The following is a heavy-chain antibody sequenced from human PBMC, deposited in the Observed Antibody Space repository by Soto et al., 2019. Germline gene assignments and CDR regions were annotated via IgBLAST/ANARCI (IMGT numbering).Heavy chain of an antibody. CDR2: IYYSGST. Sequence: ASETLSLTCTVSGGSISNGMYYWIWIRQHPGKGLEWIGSIYYSGSTYYTPSLKSRCTISVDTSKNHFSLKLNSVTAADTAVYYCASEYVDYARSVYWGPGTLVTV. CDR3: ASEYVDYARSVY. V-gene: IGHV4-39*02. CDR1: GGSISNGMYY. J-gene: IGHJ4*02. D-gene: IGHD4-17*01.